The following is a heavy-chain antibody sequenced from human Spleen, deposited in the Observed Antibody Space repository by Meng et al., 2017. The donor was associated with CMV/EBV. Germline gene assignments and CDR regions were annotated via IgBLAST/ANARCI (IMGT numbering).Heavy chain of an antibody. CDR3: ARSGRYYGSGSYSDY. J-gene: IGHJ4*02. CDR2: IYSGGST. Sequence: GGSLRLSCAVSGFTFSSYNMNWVRQAPGKGLEWVSVIYSGGSTYYADSVKGRFTISRDNSKNTLYLQMNSLRAEDTAVYYCARSGRYYGSGSYSDYWGQGTLVTVSS. V-gene: IGHV3-53*01. CDR1: GFTFSSYN. D-gene: IGHD3-10*01.